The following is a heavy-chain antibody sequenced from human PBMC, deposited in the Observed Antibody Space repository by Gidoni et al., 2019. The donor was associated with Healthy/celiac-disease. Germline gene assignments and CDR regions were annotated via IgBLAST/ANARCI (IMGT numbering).Heavy chain of an antibody. CDR1: GFPFSNAW. V-gene: IGHV3-15*01. D-gene: IGHD3-22*01. CDR3: TTSYPLYYYDSSGYYYEGGSVY. CDR2: IKSKTDGGTT. Sequence: EVQLVESGGGLVKPGGSLRLSCAASGFPFSNAWMSWVRQAPGKGLEWVGRIKSKTDGGTTDYAAPVKGRFTISRDDSKNTLYRQMNSLKTEDTAVYYCTTSYPLYYYDSSGYYYEGGSVYWGQGTLVTVSS. J-gene: IGHJ4*02.